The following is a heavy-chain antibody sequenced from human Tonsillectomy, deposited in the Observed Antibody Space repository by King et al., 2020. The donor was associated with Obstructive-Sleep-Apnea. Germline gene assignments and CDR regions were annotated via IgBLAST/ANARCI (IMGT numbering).Heavy chain of an antibody. CDR2: VSGSGGIT. CDR1: GCTFSSYA. CDR3: AKDHDSMIVVVITSGFDY. V-gene: IGHV3-23*04. D-gene: IGHD3-22*01. Sequence: VQLVESGGGLVQPGGSLRLSCAASGCTFSSYAMSWGRQAPGKGLEWVSAVSGSGGITSYADSVKGRFTISRYNSKNTPYLQMNSLSAEETAGYYCAKDHDSMIVVVITSGFDYWGQGTLVTVSS. J-gene: IGHJ4*02.